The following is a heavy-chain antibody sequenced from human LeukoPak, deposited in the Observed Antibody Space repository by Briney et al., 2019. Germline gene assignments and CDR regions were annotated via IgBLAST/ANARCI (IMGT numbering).Heavy chain of an antibody. CDR3: AKGGGYHDY. Sequence: GGSLRLSCAASGFTFSSDGMHWVRQAPGKGLEWVAVISYDGSNKYYADSVKGRFTISRDNSKNTLYLQMNSLRAEDTAVYYCAKGGGYHDYWGQGTLVTVSS. V-gene: IGHV3-30*18. J-gene: IGHJ4*02. CDR1: GFTFSSDG. CDR2: ISYDGSNK. D-gene: IGHD5-12*01.